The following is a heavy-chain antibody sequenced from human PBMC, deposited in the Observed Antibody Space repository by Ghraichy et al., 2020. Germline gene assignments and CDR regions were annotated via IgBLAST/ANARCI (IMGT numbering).Heavy chain of an antibody. Sequence: ESLNISCTVSGGSISSSSYYWGWIRQPPGKGLEWIGSIYYSGSTYYNPSLKSRVTISVDTSKNQFSLKLSSVTAADTAVYYCARGGYDSSGYYYYYYYYMDVWGKGTTVTVSS. CDR1: GGSISSSSYY. D-gene: IGHD3-22*01. J-gene: IGHJ6*03. V-gene: IGHV4-39*01. CDR2: IYYSGST. CDR3: ARGGYDSSGYYYYYYYYMDV.